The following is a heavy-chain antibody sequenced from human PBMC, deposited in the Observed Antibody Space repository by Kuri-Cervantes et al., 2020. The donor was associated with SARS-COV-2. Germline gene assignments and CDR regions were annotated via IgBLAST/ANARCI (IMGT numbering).Heavy chain of an antibody. D-gene: IGHD3-22*01. Sequence: SKTLSLTCTVSGGSISSYYWSWIRQPAGKGLEWIGRIYTSGSTNYNPSLKSRVTMSVDTSKNQFSLKLSSVTAADAAVYYCARGPTTYYYDSSGEIGLDYWGQGTLVTVSS. J-gene: IGHJ4*02. CDR1: GGSISSYY. CDR3: ARGPTTYYYDSSGEIGLDY. V-gene: IGHV4-4*07. CDR2: IYTSGST.